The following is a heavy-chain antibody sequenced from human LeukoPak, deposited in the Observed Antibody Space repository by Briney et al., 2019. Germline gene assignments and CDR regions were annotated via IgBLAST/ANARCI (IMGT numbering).Heavy chain of an antibody. V-gene: IGHV4-59*01. Sequence: SETLSLTCSVSGDFITAYYWGWIRQPPGKGLEWIGYVYYTGSTEYNPSLRSRVTISLEMSKRQFSLSLTSVTAADTAVYYCATNTGTVFDYWGQGALVTVSS. CDR3: ATNTGTVFDY. CDR1: GDFITAYY. D-gene: IGHD7-27*01. CDR2: VYYTGST. J-gene: IGHJ4*02.